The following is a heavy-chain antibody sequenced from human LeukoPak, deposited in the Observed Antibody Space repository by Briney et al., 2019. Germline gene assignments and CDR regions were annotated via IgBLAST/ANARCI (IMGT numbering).Heavy chain of an antibody. Sequence: GESLKISCKSSGYTFSSYWIGWVRQMPGKGLEWMGIIHPGDSDTRYSPSFQGQVTISADKSINTAYLQWGSLKASDTAMYYCARSAGSSSSWEFDYWGQGTLVTVSS. CDR1: GYTFSSYW. D-gene: IGHD6-13*01. J-gene: IGHJ4*02. CDR2: IHPGDSDT. V-gene: IGHV5-51*01. CDR3: ARSAGSSSSWEFDY.